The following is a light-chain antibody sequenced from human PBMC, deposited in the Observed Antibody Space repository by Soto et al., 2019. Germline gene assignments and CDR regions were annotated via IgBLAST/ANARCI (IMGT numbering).Light chain of an antibody. V-gene: IGKV1-33*01. CDR3: QQYDNLPYT. J-gene: IGKJ2*01. CDR1: QDIRNY. Sequence: DIQMTQSPSSLSASVGDRVTITCQASQDIRNYLNWYQQKPGKAPKLLIYDASNLETGVPSGFSGSGSGTDFTFTISSLQPEDIATYYCQQYDNLPYTFGQGTKLEIK. CDR2: DAS.